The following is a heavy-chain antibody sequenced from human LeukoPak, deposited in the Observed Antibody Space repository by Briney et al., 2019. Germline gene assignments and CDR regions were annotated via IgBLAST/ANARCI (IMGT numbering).Heavy chain of an antibody. CDR1: GLTFSSYG. D-gene: IGHD5-18*01. J-gene: IGHJ4*02. CDR3: AKEVGYSYGYSYDY. CDR2: IWYDGSNK. V-gene: IGHV3-30*02. Sequence: GGSLRLSCAASGLTFSSYGMHWVRQAPGKGLEWVAVIWYDGSNKYYADSVKGRFTISRDNSKNTLYLQMNSLRAEDTAVYYCAKEVGYSYGYSYDYWGQGTLVTVSS.